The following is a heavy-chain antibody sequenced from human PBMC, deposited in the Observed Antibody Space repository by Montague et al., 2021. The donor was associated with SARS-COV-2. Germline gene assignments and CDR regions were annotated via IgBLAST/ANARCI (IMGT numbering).Heavy chain of an antibody. J-gene: IGHJ4*02. CDR3: ARYGSYFEH. CDR1: GGSIRSYY. V-gene: IGHV4-59*03. Sequence: SETLSRTCTVSGGSIRSYYWSWIRQTPGKGLEWIGYIYYDGSTNYNPSLKGRVTMSVDSSKNQFSLRLSSVTAADTAVYYCARYGSYFEHWGQGTLVTVSS. CDR2: IYYDGST. D-gene: IGHD1-26*01.